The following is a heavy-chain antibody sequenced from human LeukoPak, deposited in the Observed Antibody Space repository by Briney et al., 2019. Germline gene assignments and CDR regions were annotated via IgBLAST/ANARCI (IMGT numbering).Heavy chain of an antibody. D-gene: IGHD3-9*01. Sequence: GSLRLSCAASGFTFSDYYMSWIRQAPGKGLEWVSYISSSSSYIYYADSVKGRFTISRDNAKNSLYLQMNSLRAEDTAVYYCARGAYYDILTGFDYWGQGTLVTVSS. CDR2: ISSSSSYI. J-gene: IGHJ4*02. CDR3: ARGAYYDILTGFDY. CDR1: GFTFSDYY. V-gene: IGHV3-11*06.